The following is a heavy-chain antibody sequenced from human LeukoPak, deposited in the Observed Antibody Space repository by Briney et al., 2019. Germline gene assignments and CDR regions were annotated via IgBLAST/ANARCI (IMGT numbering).Heavy chain of an antibody. Sequence: SETLSLTCTASGGSISSYYWSWIRQPAGKGLEWIGRIYTSGSTNYNPSLKSRVTMSVDTSKNQFSLKLSSVTAADTAAYYCAREDDIPGYYYYMDVWGKGTTVTVSS. CDR1: GGSISSYY. V-gene: IGHV4-4*07. J-gene: IGHJ6*03. CDR2: IYTSGST. D-gene: IGHD3-9*01. CDR3: AREDDIPGYYYYMDV.